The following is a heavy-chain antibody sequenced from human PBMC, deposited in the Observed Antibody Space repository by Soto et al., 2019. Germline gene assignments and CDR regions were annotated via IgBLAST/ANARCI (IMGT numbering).Heavy chain of an antibody. Sequence: QVQLVQSGAEVKKPGSSVKVSCKASGGTFSRYTFTWVRQAPGQGLEWMGRIIPILDIPNYAQNFQGRVTITAEKSTSTAYMELSSLPSDDTAVYYCASHFTGVLVLGASPPGGDNYGWDVWGQGTTVTVSS. CDR2: IIPILDIP. CDR1: GGTFSRYT. J-gene: IGHJ6*02. V-gene: IGHV1-69*02. D-gene: IGHD2-15*01. CDR3: ASHFTGVLVLGASPPGGDNYGWDV.